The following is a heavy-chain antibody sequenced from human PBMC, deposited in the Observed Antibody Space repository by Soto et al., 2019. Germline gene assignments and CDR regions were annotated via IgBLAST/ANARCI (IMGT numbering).Heavy chain of an antibody. J-gene: IGHJ3*02. Sequence: QTGGSLRLSCAASGFTFRSYAMSWVRQAPGKGLEWVSTISGSGGSTYYADSVKGRFTISRDNSKNTLYLQMNSLRAEDTAVYYCAKDHPGSPLAFDIWGQGTMVTVPS. CDR3: AKDHPGSPLAFDI. V-gene: IGHV3-23*01. CDR1: GFTFRSYA. CDR2: ISGSGGST. D-gene: IGHD7-27*01.